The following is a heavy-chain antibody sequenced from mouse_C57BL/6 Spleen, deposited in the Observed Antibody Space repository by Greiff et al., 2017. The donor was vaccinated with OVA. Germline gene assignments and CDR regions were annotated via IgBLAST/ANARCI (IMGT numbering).Heavy chain of an antibody. V-gene: IGHV5-4*01. CDR1: GFTFSSYA. J-gene: IGHJ4*01. D-gene: IGHD6-1*01. Sequence: EVQVVESGGGLVKPGGSLKLSCAASGFTFSSYAMSWVRQTPEKRLEWVATISDGGSYTYYPDNVKGRFTISRDNAKNNLYLQMSHLKSEDTAMYYCARDSPYDYYAMDYWGQGTSVTVSS. CDR2: ISDGGSYT. CDR3: ARDSPYDYYAMDY.